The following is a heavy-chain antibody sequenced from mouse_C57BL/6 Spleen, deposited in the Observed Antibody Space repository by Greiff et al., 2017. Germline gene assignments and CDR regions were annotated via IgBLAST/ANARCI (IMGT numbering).Heavy chain of an antibody. D-gene: IGHD1-1*01. V-gene: IGHV1-26*01. CDR2: INPNNGGT. Sequence: EVQLQQSGPELVKPGASVQISCKASGYTFTDYYMNWVKQSHGKSLEWIGDINPNNGGTSYNQKFKGKATLTVDKSSSTAYMELRSLTSEDSAVYYCARGSSYTAWFAYWGQGTLVTVSA. CDR3: ARGSSYTAWFAY. CDR1: GYTFTDYY. J-gene: IGHJ3*01.